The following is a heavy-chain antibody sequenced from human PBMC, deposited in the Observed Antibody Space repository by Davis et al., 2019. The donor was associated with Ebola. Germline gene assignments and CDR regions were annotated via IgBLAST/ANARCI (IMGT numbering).Heavy chain of an antibody. CDR3: ARHASGDFWYFGL. Sequence: GGSLRLSCAASGFTFSSYAMTWARQAPGKGPEWVSVIYRDGRTYYADSVMGRFTISRDNSKNTVYLQMNSLRAEDTAVYYCARHASGDFWYFGLWGRGTQVTVSS. CDR2: IYRDGRT. CDR1: GFTFSSYA. V-gene: IGHV3-66*04. D-gene: IGHD4-17*01. J-gene: IGHJ2*01.